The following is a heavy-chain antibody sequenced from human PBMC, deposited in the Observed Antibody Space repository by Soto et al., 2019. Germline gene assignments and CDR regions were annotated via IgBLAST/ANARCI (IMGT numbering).Heavy chain of an antibody. Sequence: GGSLRLSCAASGFTFSSFAMSWVRQAPGKGLEWVSGISDSGDTTYYADSVKGRFTISRDSSKNTLYLQMNSLRAEDTAVYFCAKDEQWLTPFYFDYWGQGTLVTVSS. CDR2: ISDSGDTT. CDR3: AKDEQWLTPFYFDY. J-gene: IGHJ4*02. CDR1: GFTFSSFA. D-gene: IGHD6-19*01. V-gene: IGHV3-23*01.